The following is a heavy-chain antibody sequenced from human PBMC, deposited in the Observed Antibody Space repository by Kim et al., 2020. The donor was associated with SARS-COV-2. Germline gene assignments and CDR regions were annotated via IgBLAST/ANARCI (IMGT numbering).Heavy chain of an antibody. CDR2: LSGSGATV. J-gene: IGHJ2*01. Sequence: GGSLRLSCVASGFRFGDYAMTWVRQAPGKGLEWVASLSGSGATVDYSESARGRFIISRDESGRTFLEMAGLRPDDTAIYYCARIPFTITAAGQWFFDLWG. CDR3: ARIPFTITAAGQWFFDL. CDR1: GFRFGDYA. D-gene: IGHD6-25*01. V-gene: IGHV3-23*01.